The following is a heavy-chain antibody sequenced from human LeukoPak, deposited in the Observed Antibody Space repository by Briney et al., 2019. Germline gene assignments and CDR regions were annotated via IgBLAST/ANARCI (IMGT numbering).Heavy chain of an antibody. CDR3: AASNGYSSSWNYGMDV. CDR2: INHSGSA. J-gene: IGHJ6*02. CDR1: GGSFSGYY. V-gene: IGHV4-34*01. D-gene: IGHD6-13*01. Sequence: PSETLSLTCAVSGGSFSGYYWTWIRQPPGKGLEWIGEINHSGSANYNPSLKSRVTISLDTSKNQFSLKLSSVTAADTAVYYCAASNGYSSSWNYGMDVWGQGTTVTVSS.